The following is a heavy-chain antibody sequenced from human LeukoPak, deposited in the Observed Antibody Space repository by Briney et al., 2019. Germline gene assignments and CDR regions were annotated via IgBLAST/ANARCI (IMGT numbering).Heavy chain of an antibody. CDR2: ISSSSSYI. J-gene: IGHJ4*02. V-gene: IGHV3-21*04. Sequence: GGSLRLSCAASGFTFSSYSMNWVRQAPGKGLEWVSSISSSSSYIYYADSVKGRFTISRDNSKNTLYLQMNSLRAEDTAVYYCAKDARGSYYAEFFDNWGQGTLVTVSS. CDR1: GFTFSSYS. D-gene: IGHD1-26*01. CDR3: AKDARGSYYAEFFDN.